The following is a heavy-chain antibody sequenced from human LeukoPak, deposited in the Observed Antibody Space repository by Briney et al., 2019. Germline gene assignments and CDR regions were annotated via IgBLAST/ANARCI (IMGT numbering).Heavy chain of an antibody. CDR3: SSAAAGTVDY. V-gene: IGHV4-39*01. CDR1: GGSISSSSYY. D-gene: IGHD6-13*01. J-gene: IGHJ4*02. CDR2: IYYSGST. Sequence: SETLSLTCTVSGGSISSSSYYWGWIRQPPGKGLEWIGSIYYSGSTYYNPSLKSRVTISVDTSKNQFSLKLSSVTAADTAVYYCSSAAAGTVDYWGQGTLVTVSS.